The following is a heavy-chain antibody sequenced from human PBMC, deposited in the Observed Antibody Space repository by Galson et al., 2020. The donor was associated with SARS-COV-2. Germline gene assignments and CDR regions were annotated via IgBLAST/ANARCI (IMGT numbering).Heavy chain of an antibody. Sequence: GGSLRLSCPASGFTFSSYAMSWVRQAPGKGLEWVSAISGSGGSTYYADSVKGRFTISRDNSKNTLYLQMNSLRAEDTAVYYCAKASFGGSGSYYYYGMDVWGQGTTVTVSS. CDR1: GFTFSSYA. V-gene: IGHV3-23*01. J-gene: IGHJ6*02. D-gene: IGHD3-10*01. CDR3: AKASFGGSGSYYYYGMDV. CDR2: ISGSGGST.